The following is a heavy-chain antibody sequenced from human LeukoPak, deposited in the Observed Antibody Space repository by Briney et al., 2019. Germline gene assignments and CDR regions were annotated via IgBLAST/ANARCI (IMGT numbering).Heavy chain of an antibody. D-gene: IGHD6-19*01. Sequence: ASVKVSCKASGYTFTSYSISWVRQAPGQGLEWMGWISAYNGNTNYAQKLQGRVTMTTDTSTSTAYMELRSLRSDGTAVYYCAREDSSGWYNWFDPWGQGTLVTVSS. CDR3: AREDSSGWYNWFDP. CDR2: ISAYNGNT. J-gene: IGHJ5*02. V-gene: IGHV1-18*01. CDR1: GYTFTSYS.